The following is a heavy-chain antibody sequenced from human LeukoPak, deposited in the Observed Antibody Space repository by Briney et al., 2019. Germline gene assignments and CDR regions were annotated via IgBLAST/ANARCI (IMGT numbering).Heavy chain of an antibody. Sequence: SETLSLTCTVSGGSMTAGDYYWGWVRQPPGTGLQWIATSYQGASLKSRVTISLDTSKNQFSLRLTSVTAADTAVYYCARSHYVWGSYRPTAGYFQHWGQGTLVTVSS. V-gene: IGHV4-39*07. CDR3: ARSHYVWGSYRPTAGYFQH. CDR1: GGSMTAGDYY. D-gene: IGHD3-16*02. CDR2: S. J-gene: IGHJ1*01.